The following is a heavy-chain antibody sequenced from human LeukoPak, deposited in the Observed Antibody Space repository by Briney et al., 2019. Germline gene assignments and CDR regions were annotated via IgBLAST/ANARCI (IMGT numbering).Heavy chain of an antibody. V-gene: IGHV3-23*01. J-gene: IGHJ4*02. CDR2: ISGSGAKT. CDR3: ATADYKSNFDY. CDR1: GFAFSGYG. D-gene: IGHD3-10*01. Sequence: GGSLRLSCAASGFAFSGYGMTWVRQAPGKGLEWVSIISGSGAKTFYADSVKGRFTISRDNSKNTLYLQMNSLRAVDTAVYYSATADYKSNFDYWGQGTLVTVSS.